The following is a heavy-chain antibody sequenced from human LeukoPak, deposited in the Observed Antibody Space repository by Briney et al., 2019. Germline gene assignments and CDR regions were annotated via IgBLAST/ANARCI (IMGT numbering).Heavy chain of an antibody. D-gene: IGHD2-15*01. Sequence: PGGSLRLSCAASGFTFSNYAMSWVRQAPGKGLEWVSAISGSGGSTYYADSVKGRFTISRDNSKNTLYLQMNSLRAEDTAVYYCAKVPVAALYYFDYWGQGTLVTVSS. CDR2: ISGSGGST. CDR1: GFTFSNYA. V-gene: IGHV3-23*01. CDR3: AKVPVAALYYFDY. J-gene: IGHJ4*02.